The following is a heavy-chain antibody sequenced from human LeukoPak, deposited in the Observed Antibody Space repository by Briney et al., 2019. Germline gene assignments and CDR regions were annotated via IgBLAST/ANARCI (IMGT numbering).Heavy chain of an antibody. D-gene: IGHD3-16*01. V-gene: IGHV4-38-2*02. Sequence: TETLSLTCTVSGYSISSGYSWDWIRQPPGKGLEWIGSFYHSGSTYYSPSLESRVTISVDTSKNHLSLKLSSVTAADTAVYYCTRLGITLGGAPIDYWGQGTLVTVSS. CDR2: FYHSGST. J-gene: IGHJ4*02. CDR3: TRLGITLGGAPIDY. CDR1: GYSISSGYS.